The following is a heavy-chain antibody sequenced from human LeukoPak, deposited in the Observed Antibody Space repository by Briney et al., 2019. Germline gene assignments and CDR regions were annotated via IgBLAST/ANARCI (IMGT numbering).Heavy chain of an antibody. Sequence: GGSLRLSCAASGFTFSSYAMSWVRQAPGKGLEWVSVISGGGYSTYYAASVKGRFTISRDNSKNTLYLQMNSLRAEDTAVYYCARGPSDIVVSYYGMDVWGQGTTVTVSS. J-gene: IGHJ6*02. CDR3: ARGPSDIVVSYYGMDV. CDR1: GFTFSSYA. CDR2: ISGGGYST. D-gene: IGHD5-12*01. V-gene: IGHV3-23*01.